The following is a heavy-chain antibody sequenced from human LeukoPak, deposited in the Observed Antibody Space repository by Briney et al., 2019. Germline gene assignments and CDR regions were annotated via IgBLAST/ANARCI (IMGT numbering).Heavy chain of an antibody. D-gene: IGHD3-22*01. CDR1: GFTFSSYS. CDR2: ISSSSSYI. V-gene: IGHV3-21*01. Sequence: PGGSLRLSCAASGFTFSSYSMNWVRQAPGKGLEWVSSISSSSSYIYYADSVKGRFTISRDNAKNSLYLQMNSLRAEDTAVHYCARDEARTYDSSGYYDYWGQGTLVTVSS. J-gene: IGHJ4*02. CDR3: ARDEARTYDSSGYYDY.